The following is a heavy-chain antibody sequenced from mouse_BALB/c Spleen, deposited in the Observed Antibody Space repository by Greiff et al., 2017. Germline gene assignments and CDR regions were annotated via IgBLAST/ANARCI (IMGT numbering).Heavy chain of an antibody. CDR1: GYTFTSYW. D-gene: IGHD1-1*01. CDR2: IYPGSGST. V-gene: IGHV1S22*01. Sequence: LQQPGSELVRPGASVKLSCKASGYTFTSYWMHWVKQRPGQGLEWIGNIYPGSGSTNYDEKFKSKATLTVDTSSSTAYMQLSSLTSEDSAVYYCTSFYYYDSLWFAYWGQGTLVTVSA. J-gene: IGHJ3*01. CDR3: TSFYYYDSLWFAY.